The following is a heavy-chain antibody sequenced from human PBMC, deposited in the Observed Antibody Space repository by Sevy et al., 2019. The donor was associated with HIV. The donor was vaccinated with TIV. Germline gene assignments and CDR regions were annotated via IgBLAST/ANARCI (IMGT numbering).Heavy chain of an antibody. Sequence: GGSLRLSCVVSGFRFGSHAMSWVRQAPGKGLEWVSGMSGSGDSRGYADSVKGRFTISRDNSKNTVYLQMNSLRAEDTALYYCAKDVPDQSWYDDFWSGSACFDYWGRGTPVTVSS. CDR3: AKDVPDQSWYDDFWSGSACFDY. D-gene: IGHD3-3*01. CDR2: MSGSGDSR. V-gene: IGHV3-23*01. CDR1: GFRFGSHA. J-gene: IGHJ4*01.